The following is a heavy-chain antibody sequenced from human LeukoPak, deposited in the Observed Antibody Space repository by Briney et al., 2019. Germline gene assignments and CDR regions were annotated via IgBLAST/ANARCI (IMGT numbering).Heavy chain of an antibody. D-gene: IGHD4-23*01. CDR3: ARDDYGGNSGWFDP. CDR2: IYYSGST. CDR1: GGSISSYY. Sequence: SETLTLTCTVSGGSISSYYWSWIRQPPGKGLEWIGYIYYSGSTNYNPSLKSRVTISVDTSKNQFSLKLSSVTAADTAVYYCARDDYGGNSGWFDPWGQGTLVTVSS. J-gene: IGHJ5*02. V-gene: IGHV4-59*01.